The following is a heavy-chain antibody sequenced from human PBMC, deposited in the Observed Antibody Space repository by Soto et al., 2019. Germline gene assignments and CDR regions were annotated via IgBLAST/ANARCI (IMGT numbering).Heavy chain of an antibody. Sequence: EVQLVESGGGLVQPGGSLRLSCVASGFTFSSYWMHWVRQAPGKGLVWVSSISNDGSSTSYADPVKGRFTISRDNAQNTQYLQMNSLRAEDTAVYYCARLPNKSPQNWGQGTLVIVSP. J-gene: IGHJ1*01. CDR2: ISNDGSST. CDR1: GFTFSSYW. V-gene: IGHV3-74*01. CDR3: ARLPNKSPQN.